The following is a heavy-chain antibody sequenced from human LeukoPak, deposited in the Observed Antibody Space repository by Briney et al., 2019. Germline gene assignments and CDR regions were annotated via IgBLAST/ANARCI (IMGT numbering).Heavy chain of an antibody. J-gene: IGHJ4*02. Sequence: ASVKVSCKASGYTFTSYGISWVRQAPGQGLEWMGWISAYNGNTNYAQKLQGRVTMTTDTSASTAYMELRNLRSDDTAVYYCASVRRLVLNYWAQGTLVTVSS. CDR3: ASVRRLVLNY. D-gene: IGHD6-19*01. V-gene: IGHV1-18*01. CDR2: ISAYNGNT. CDR1: GYTFTSYG.